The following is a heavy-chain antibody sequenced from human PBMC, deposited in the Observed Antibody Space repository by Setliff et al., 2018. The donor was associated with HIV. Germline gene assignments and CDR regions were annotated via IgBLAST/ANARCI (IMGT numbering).Heavy chain of an antibody. CDR1: GYTFTSYA. CDR2: INAGNGNT. Sequence: ASVKVSCKASGYTFTSYAMHWVRQAPGQRLEWMGWINAGNGNTKYSQKFQGRVTITRDTSASTAYMELSSLRPEDTAVYYCARGDRYSYGSGSSVFDYWGQGTLVTVSS. CDR3: ARGDRYSYGSGSSVFDY. V-gene: IGHV1-3*01. D-gene: IGHD3-10*01. J-gene: IGHJ4*02.